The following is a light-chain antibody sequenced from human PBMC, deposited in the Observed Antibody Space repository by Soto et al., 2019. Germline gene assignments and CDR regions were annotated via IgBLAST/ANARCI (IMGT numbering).Light chain of an antibody. J-gene: IGLJ3*02. CDR2: GNN. CDR1: SSNIGAGYD. V-gene: IGLV1-40*01. Sequence: HSVLTQPPSVSGAPGQRVTISCTGSSSNIGAGYDIHWYQQLPGTAPKLLIYGNNNRPSRVPDRFSGSKSGTSASLAITGLQAEDEADYYCQSYDSTLSGYVFGGGTQLTVL. CDR3: QSYDSTLSGYV.